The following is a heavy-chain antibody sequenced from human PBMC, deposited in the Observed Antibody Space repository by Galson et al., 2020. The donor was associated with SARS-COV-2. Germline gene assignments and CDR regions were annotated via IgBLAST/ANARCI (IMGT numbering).Heavy chain of an antibody. Sequence: ASVKVSCKASGYTFIKYAIHWVRQAPGQRLEWMGWINAGNGYTKYSQKFQGRVTITTDTSASTAYMDLSSLRSEDAAVYYCARDMVGITMSAFDIWGKGTMVTVSS. CDR3: ARDMVGITMSAFDI. CDR2: INAGNGYT. CDR1: GYTFIKYA. J-gene: IGHJ3*02. D-gene: IGHD3-22*01. V-gene: IGHV1-3*01.